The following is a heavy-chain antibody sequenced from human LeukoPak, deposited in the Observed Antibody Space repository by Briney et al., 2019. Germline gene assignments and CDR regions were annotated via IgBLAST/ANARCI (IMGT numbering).Heavy chain of an antibody. CDR1: GYTFTSYG. CDR2: ISGYNYKT. V-gene: IGHV1-18*03. J-gene: IGHJ6*02. D-gene: IGHD6-13*01. Sequence: WASVKVSCKASGYTFTSYGISWVRQAPGQGLEWMGWISGYNYKTNYAQKLQGRVTMTTDTSTSTAYMELRSLRSDDMAAYYCARVGAAAGRLMDVWGQGTTVTVSS. CDR3: ARVGAAAGRLMDV.